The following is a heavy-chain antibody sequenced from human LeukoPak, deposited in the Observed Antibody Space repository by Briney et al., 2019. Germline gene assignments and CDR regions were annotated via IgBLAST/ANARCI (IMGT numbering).Heavy chain of an antibody. CDR1: GGSISSSSYY. V-gene: IGHV4-39*07. CDR2: IYYTGST. J-gene: IGHJ4*02. D-gene: IGHD1/OR15-1a*01. CDR3: ARDRHWTNDLVFDY. Sequence: PSETLSLTCTVSGGSISSSSYYWGWIRQPPGKGLEWIGSIYYTGSTYYNPSLKSRVTISVDTSKNQFSLKLSSVTAADTAVYYCARDRHWTNDLVFDYWGQGTLVTVSS.